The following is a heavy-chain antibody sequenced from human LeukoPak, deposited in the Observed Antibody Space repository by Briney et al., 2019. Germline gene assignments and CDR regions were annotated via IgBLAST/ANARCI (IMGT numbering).Heavy chain of an antibody. V-gene: IGHV4-39*07. CDR3: GRSAGLVHFDH. J-gene: IGHJ4*02. CDR1: GNSISSSSYY. Sequence: SETLSLTCTVSGNSISSSSYYWVWIRQPPGKGLEWIGSINYYGKTYYNPSVKSRVTISVDTSKNQFSLMVRSVTAADTAVYYCGRSAGLVHFDHWGQGTLVTVTS. D-gene: IGHD3-22*01. CDR2: INYYGKT.